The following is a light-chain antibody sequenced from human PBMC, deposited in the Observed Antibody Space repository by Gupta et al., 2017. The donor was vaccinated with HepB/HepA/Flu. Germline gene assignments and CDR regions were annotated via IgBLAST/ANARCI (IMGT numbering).Light chain of an antibody. J-gene: IGKJ4*01. CDR3: QRRMKWGNT. V-gene: IGKV3-11*01. CDR1: QIIATN. Sequence: VCTQSPATLSLSPGERATLTCRASQIIATNLAWYQQKPGRTPRLLAYDASNSAAGIPARISGSGSGTAFSLSISSIVPEDFGVTYCQRRMKWGNTFGGGTKMDIK. CDR2: DAS.